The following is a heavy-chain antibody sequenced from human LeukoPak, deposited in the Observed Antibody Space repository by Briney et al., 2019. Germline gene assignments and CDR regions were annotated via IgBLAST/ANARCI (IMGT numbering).Heavy chain of an antibody. CDR1: GGSFSGYY. J-gene: IGHJ6*03. Sequence: SETLSLTCAVYGGSFSGYYWSWIRQPPGKGLEWIGEINHSGSTNYNPSLKSRVTISVDTSKNKFSLKLSSVTAADTAVYYCARGRYYDFWSGYLGYYYMDVWGKGTTVTVSS. CDR3: ARGRYYDFWSGYLGYYYMDV. D-gene: IGHD3-3*01. V-gene: IGHV4-34*01. CDR2: INHSGST.